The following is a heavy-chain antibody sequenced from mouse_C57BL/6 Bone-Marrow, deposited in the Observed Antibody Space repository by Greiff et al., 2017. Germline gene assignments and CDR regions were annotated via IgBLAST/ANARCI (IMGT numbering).Heavy chain of an antibody. J-gene: IGHJ1*03. CDR3: ARGTGTDWYFDG. Sequence: VQLKESGPGLVQPSQSLSISCTASGFSLTSYGVHWVRQSPGKGLEWLGVIWSGGSTDYNAAFITRLSISKDNSKSQVFFKMNSLQADDTAIYCCARGTGTDWYFDGWGTGTTVTVSS. CDR2: IWSGGST. D-gene: IGHD4-1*01. CDR1: GFSLTSYG. V-gene: IGHV2-2*01.